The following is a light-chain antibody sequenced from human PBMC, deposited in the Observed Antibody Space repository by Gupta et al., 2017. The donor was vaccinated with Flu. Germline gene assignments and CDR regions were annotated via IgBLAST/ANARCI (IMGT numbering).Light chain of an antibody. Sequence: EIVLTQSPATLSLSPGERATLSCRASQSVSNFLAWYQQKPGQAPRLLIYDASNRATGIPARISGSRSSAAVTLIIISMVPPDYAVLYCCQRSEWPLTFGAGTKLQIK. V-gene: IGKV3-11*01. CDR3: CQRSEWPLT. CDR1: QSVSNF. CDR2: DAS. J-gene: IGKJ4*01.